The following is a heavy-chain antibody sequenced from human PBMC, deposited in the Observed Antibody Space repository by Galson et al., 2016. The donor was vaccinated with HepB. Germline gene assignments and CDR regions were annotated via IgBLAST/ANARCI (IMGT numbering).Heavy chain of an antibody. Sequence: SLRLSCAASTFTFSDYYMSWIRQAPGRGLEWISYIAGSGRPIYYADSVKGRFTISRDNAKNSLYLQMNSLRAEDPAVYYCAGGGGFSVGAYFDSWGQGTLVTVSS. D-gene: IGHD3-16*01. CDR3: AGGGGFSVGAYFDS. V-gene: IGHV3-11*01. CDR2: IAGSGRPI. CDR1: TFTFSDYY. J-gene: IGHJ4*02.